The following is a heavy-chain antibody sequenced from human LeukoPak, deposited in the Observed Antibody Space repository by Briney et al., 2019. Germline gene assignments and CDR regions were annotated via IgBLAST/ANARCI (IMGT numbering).Heavy chain of an antibody. CDR1: GGSLSSSSYY. J-gene: IGHJ6*03. CDR3: ARFAGQYYYYYYMDV. V-gene: IGHV4-39*01. CDR2: IYYSGST. Sequence: SETLSLTCTVSGGSLSSSSYYWGWIRQPPGKGLGWIGSIYYSGSTYYNPSLKSRVTISVDTSKNQFSLKLSSVTAADTAVYYCARFAGQYYYYYYMDVWGKGTTVTVSS.